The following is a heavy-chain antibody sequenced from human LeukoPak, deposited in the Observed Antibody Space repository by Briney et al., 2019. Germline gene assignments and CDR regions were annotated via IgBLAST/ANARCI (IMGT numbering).Heavy chain of an antibody. J-gene: IGHJ4*02. V-gene: IGHV3-74*01. Sequence: GGSLRLSCAATGFTFGSYWMHWVRQVPGKGLVWVSRINSDGSSTSYADSVKGRFTISRDNAKNTLYLQMSSLRVEDTAAYYCVRVRRDGYNYIDYWGQGTLVTVSS. D-gene: IGHD5-24*01. CDR2: INSDGSST. CDR1: GFTFGSYW. CDR3: VRVRRDGYNYIDY.